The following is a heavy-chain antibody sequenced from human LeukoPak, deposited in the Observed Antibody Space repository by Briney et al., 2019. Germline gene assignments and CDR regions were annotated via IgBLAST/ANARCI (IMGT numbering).Heavy chain of an antibody. CDR2: IYYSGST. D-gene: IGHD5-24*01. V-gene: IGHV4-39*07. J-gene: IGHJ6*03. CDR1: GGSISSSSYY. CDR3: ARGLVRDGYNAGRGVTHYMDV. Sequence: PSETLSLTCTVSGGSISSSSYYWGWIRQPPGKGLEWIGSIYYSGSTYYNPSLKSRVTISVDTSKNQFSLKLSSVTAADTAVYYCARGLVRDGYNAGRGVTHYMDVWGKGTTVTISS.